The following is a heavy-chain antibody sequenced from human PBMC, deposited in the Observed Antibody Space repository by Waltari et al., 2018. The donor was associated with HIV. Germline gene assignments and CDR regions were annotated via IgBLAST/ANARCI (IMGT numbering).Heavy chain of an antibody. CDR2: ISSSSSNI. J-gene: IGHJ6*02. CDR3: ARDTLNLYFGLDV. CDR1: GFSFSDYA. V-gene: IGHV3-48*02. Sequence: EVQLVESGGGLVQPGRSLRLSCAASGFSFSDYAMNWVRQAPGKGLEWISYISSSSSNIKYADSVKGRFTISRDNTKRSLDLHMNNLRDEDTAVYFCARDTLNLYFGLDVWGQGTTVSVSS.